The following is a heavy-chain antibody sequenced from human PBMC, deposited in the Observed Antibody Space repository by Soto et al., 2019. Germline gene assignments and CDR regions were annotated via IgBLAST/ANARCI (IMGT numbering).Heavy chain of an antibody. Sequence: PXXSLRLSFAASGFTFSSYATRWVPQAPGKGLEWVSAISGSGGSTYYADSVKGRFTISRDNSKNTLYLQMNSMIAEDTAVYYCAKTLYTAMAFDYWGQGTLVTVSS. V-gene: IGHV3-23*01. CDR1: GFTFSSYA. CDR2: ISGSGGST. CDR3: AKTLYTAMAFDY. J-gene: IGHJ4*02. D-gene: IGHD5-18*01.